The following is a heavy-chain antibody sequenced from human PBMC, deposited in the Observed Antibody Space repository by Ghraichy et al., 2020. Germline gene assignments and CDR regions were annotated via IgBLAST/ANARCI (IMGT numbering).Heavy chain of an antibody. J-gene: IGHJ6*02. V-gene: IGHV4-39*01. CDR2: IYYSGST. Sequence: SETLSLTCTVSGGSISSSSYYWGWIRQPPGKGLEWIGSIYYSGSTYYNPSLKSRVTISVDTSKNQFSLKLSSVTATDTAVYYCVGIISTYYYGMDVWGQGTTVTVSS. CDR1: GGSISSSSYY. D-gene: IGHD3-10*01. CDR3: VGIISTYYYGMDV.